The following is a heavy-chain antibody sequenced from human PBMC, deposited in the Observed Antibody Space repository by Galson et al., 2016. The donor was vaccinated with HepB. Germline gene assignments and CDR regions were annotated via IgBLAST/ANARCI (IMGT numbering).Heavy chain of an antibody. CDR1: GFTVSNNY. CDR2: IYSGGNT. CDR3: ATSPSRGY. D-gene: IGHD2-2*01. V-gene: IGHV3-66*01. Sequence: SLRLSCAASGFTVSNNYMSWVRQAPGKGLEWVSVIYSGGNTFYADSVKGRFTISRDTSKSTLYLQMNSLRAEDTAVYYCATSPSRGYWGQGTLVTVSS. J-gene: IGHJ4*02.